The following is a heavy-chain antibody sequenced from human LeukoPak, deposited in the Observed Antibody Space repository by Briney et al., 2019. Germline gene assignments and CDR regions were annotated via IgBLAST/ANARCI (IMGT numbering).Heavy chain of an antibody. Sequence: GASVKVSCKASGYTVTSYGISWVRQAPGQGLEWMGWISAYNGNTNYAQKLQGRVTMTTDTSTSTAYMELRSLRSDDTAVYYCARDSPAKVPAATAVDYWGQGTLVTVSS. CDR3: ARDSPAKVPAATAVDY. CDR1: GYTVTSYG. CDR2: ISAYNGNT. D-gene: IGHD2-2*01. V-gene: IGHV1-18*01. J-gene: IGHJ4*02.